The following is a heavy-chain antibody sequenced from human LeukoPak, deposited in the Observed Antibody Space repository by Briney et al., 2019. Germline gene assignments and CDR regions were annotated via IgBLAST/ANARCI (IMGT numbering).Heavy chain of an antibody. D-gene: IGHD6-19*01. CDR1: GYTFTGYY. V-gene: IGHV1-2*04. CDR2: INPNSGGT. J-gene: IGHJ5*02. CDR3: ARSDSSGRWLFDP. Sequence: ASVKVSCKASGYTFTGYYMHWVRQAPGQGLEWMGWINPNSGGTSYAQKFQGWVTMTRDTSISTAYMELSRLRSDDTAVYYCARSDSSGRWLFDPWGQGTLVTVSS.